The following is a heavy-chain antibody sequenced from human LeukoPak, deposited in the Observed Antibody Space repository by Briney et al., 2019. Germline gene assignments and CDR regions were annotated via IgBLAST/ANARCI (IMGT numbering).Heavy chain of an antibody. D-gene: IGHD2-15*01. CDR1: GYIINNYW. CDR2: IYPADSDI. V-gene: IGHV5-51*01. CDR3: ARQEYCSGASCYTWFDP. Sequence: GESLKISCKGSGYIINNYWIAWVRQMPGKGLEWMGIIYPADSDIRYSPSFQGQVTISADKSISTAYLQWNSLKASDTAMYYCARQEYCSGASCYTWFDPWGQGTLVTVSS. J-gene: IGHJ5*02.